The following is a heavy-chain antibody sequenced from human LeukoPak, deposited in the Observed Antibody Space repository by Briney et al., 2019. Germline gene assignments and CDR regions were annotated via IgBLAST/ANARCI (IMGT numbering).Heavy chain of an antibody. J-gene: IGHJ3*02. CDR3: AREGECSGGSCYPNDAFGI. CDR1: GGSISSYS. Sequence: SETLSLTCTVSGGSISSYSWIWIRQPPGKGLEWIRYIYYSGSTNYNPSLKSRVTISVDTSKNQFSLKLSSVTAADTAVYYCAREGECSGGSCYPNDAFGIWGQGTMVTVSS. V-gene: IGHV4-59*01. D-gene: IGHD2-15*01. CDR2: IYYSGST.